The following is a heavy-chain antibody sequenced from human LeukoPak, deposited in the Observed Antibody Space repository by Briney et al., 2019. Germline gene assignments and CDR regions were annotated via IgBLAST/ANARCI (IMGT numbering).Heavy chain of an antibody. D-gene: IGHD5-12*01. Sequence: GGSLRLSCAASGFTFSNHGMNWVRQAPGKVLEWVSGISPRGDITYYADSVKGRFTISRDNSKNTLFLQMNSLRAEDTAVYYCANYDRGYSTYWGQGTLVTVSS. CDR1: GFTFSNHG. CDR2: ISPRGDIT. V-gene: IGHV3-23*01. CDR3: ANYDRGYSTY. J-gene: IGHJ4*02.